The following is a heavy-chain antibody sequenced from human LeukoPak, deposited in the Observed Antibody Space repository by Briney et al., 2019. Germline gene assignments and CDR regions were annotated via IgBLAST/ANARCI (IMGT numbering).Heavy chain of an antibody. J-gene: IGHJ4*02. CDR3: AARISSAYYTFYC. V-gene: IGHV3-66*01. CDR2: NYSGGST. D-gene: IGHD3-3*01. CDR1: GFTISSNY. Sequence: GASLRLSCAASGFTISSNYMSWGRQAAGGGLEWVLLNYSGGSTYYTDSVKGRFTIFRDRSKNTLYLQMNNMRAEDTAVYYCAARISSAYYTFYCWGQGNLVTVSS.